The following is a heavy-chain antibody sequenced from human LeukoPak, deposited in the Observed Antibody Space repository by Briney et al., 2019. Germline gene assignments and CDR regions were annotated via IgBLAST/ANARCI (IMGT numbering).Heavy chain of an antibody. CDR1: GGSISSSSYC. CDR2: IYYSGST. CDR3: ARVVSDFWSGYNWFDP. V-gene: IGHV4-39*07. D-gene: IGHD3-3*01. J-gene: IGHJ5*02. Sequence: SETLSLTCTVSGGSISSSSYCWGWIRQPPGKGLEWIGSIYYSGSTYYNPSLKSRVTISVDTSKNQFSLKLSSVTAADTAVYYCARVVSDFWSGYNWFDPWGQGTLVTVSS.